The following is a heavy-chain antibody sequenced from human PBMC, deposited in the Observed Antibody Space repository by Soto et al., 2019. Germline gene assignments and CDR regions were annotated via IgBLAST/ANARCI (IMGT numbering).Heavy chain of an antibody. CDR2: ISSTTNYI. V-gene: IGHV3-21*06. CDR1: GFTFTRYS. CDR3: ARESEDLTSNFDY. Sequence: GGTLRLYCAASGFTFTRYSMNWVRQAPGKGLEWVSSISSTTNYIYYGDSMKGRFTISRDNAKNSLYLEMNSLRAEDTAVYYCARESEDLTSNFDYWGQGTLVTVSS. J-gene: IGHJ4*02.